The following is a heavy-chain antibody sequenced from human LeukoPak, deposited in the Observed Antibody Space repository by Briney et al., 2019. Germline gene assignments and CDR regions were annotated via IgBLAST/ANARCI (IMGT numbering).Heavy chain of an antibody. V-gene: IGHV3-30*18. CDR2: ISYDGSNK. J-gene: IGHJ5*02. CDR3: AKDRPWFDP. Sequence: PGGSLRLSCAASGFTFSSYGMHWVRQAPGKGLEWVAVISYDGSNKYYADSVKGRFTISRDNSKNTLYLQMNSLRAEDTAVYYCAKDRPWFDPWGQGILVTVSS. CDR1: GFTFSSYG.